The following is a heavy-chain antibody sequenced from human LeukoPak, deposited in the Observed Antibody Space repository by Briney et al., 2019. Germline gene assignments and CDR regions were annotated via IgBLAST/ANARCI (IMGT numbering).Heavy chain of an antibody. CDR2: MNPNSGNT. Sequence: GASVKVSCKASGYTFTSYDINWVRQATGQGLEWMGWMNPNSGNTGYAQKFQGSVTMTRNTSISTAYMELSSLRSEDTAVYYCARGLSSGWYSDYWGQGTLVTVSS. CDR3: ARGLSSGWYSDY. V-gene: IGHV1-8*01. CDR1: GYTFTSYD. J-gene: IGHJ4*02. D-gene: IGHD6-19*01.